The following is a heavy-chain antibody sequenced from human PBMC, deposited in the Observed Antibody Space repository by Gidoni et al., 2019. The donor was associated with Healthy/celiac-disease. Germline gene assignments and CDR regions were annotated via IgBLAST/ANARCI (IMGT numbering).Heavy chain of an antibody. CDR1: GFSLSPSGVG. Sequence: QITLKESGPTLVKPTQTLTLTCTFPGFSLSPSGVGVGWIRQPPGKALEWLALIYWDDDKRYSPSLKSRLTITKDTSKNQVVLTMTNMDPVDTATYYCAHRHMDTASNWFDPWGQGTLVTVSS. CDR3: AHRHMDTASNWFDP. J-gene: IGHJ5*02. CDR2: IYWDDDK. V-gene: IGHV2-5*02. D-gene: IGHD5-18*01.